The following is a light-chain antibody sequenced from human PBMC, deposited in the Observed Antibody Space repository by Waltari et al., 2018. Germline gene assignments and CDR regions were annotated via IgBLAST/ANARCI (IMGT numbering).Light chain of an antibody. J-gene: IGLJ3*02. V-gene: IGLV2-14*01. CDR3: CSFTSGSTWV. CDR2: DVS. Sequence: QSALTQPASVSGSPGQSITISCTGTSSDVGGYNYVSWYQQHPGKAPKLLLFDVSNRPSGVSTRFSGSKSGNTASLTISGLQAEDESDYYCCSFTSGSTWVFGGGTKLTVL. CDR1: SSDVGGYNY.